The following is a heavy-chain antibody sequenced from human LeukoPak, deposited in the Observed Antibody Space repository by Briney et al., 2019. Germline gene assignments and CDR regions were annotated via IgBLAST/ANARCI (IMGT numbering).Heavy chain of an antibody. CDR1: GYSFTSYW. V-gene: IGHV3-53*01. D-gene: IGHD5-18*01. Sequence: GESLKISCKGSGYSFTSYWIGWVRQAPGKGLEWVSVIYSGGSTYYADSVRGRFTISRDNSKNTLYLQMNSLRAEDTAVYYCAREIGGYSYGHWGQGTLVTVSS. CDR3: AREIGGYSYGH. CDR2: IYSGGST. J-gene: IGHJ4*02.